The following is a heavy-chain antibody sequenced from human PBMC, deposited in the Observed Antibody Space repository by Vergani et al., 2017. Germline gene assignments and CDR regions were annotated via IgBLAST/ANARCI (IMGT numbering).Heavy chain of an antibody. V-gene: IGHV2-70*04. J-gene: IGHJ4*02. Sequence: QVTLKESGPALVKPTQTLTLTCTFSGFSVSTSGMRASWIRQPPGKALEWLARIEWDDDEFYTTSLKTRLKIAKDTSQNQVVFTMTDVDPVDTATYYCARTPYHSSGSAPFDYWGQGTLVTVSS. CDR3: ARTPYHSSGSAPFDY. D-gene: IGHD3-22*01. CDR2: IEWDDDE. CDR1: GFSVSTSGMR.